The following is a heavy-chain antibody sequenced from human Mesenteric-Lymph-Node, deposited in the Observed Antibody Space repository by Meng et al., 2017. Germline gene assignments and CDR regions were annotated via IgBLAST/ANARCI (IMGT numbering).Heavy chain of an antibody. CDR3: ARRGSWYAYFDD. Sequence: GQLQGSGPGLVRPSETLSFPCSVSGGSVSSGDYFWSWIRQPPGKGLEWIGYMLYNGISDHNPSLKSRVTISVDTSKNQFSLKLTSVTAADTAVYYCARRGSWYAYFDDWGQGALVTVSS. V-gene: IGHV4-61*08. CDR2: MLYNGIS. J-gene: IGHJ4*02. D-gene: IGHD6-13*01. CDR1: GGSVSSGDYF.